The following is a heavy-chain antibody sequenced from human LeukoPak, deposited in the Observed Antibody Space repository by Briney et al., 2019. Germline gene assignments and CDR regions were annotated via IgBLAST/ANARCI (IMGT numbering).Heavy chain of an antibody. CDR2: TYYRSKWYN. V-gene: IGHV6-1*01. CDR3: AREAPYCSSTSCYNWFDP. J-gene: IGHJ5*02. D-gene: IGHD2-2*01. Sequence: RSQTLSLTCAISGDSVSGNSAAWNWIRQSPSRGLEWLGRTYYRSKWYNDYAVSVKSRITINPDTSKNQFSLQLNSVTPEDTAVYYCAREAPYCSSTSCYNWFDPWGQGTLVTVSS. CDR1: GDSVSGNSAA.